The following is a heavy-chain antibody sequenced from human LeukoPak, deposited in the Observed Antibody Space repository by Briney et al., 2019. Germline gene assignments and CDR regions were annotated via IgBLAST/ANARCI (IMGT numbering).Heavy chain of an antibody. D-gene: IGHD3-10*01. CDR1: GLTFSNYW. CDR2: ISNDGTST. V-gene: IGHV3-74*01. CDR3: GKGAKFGRWFGELTPFYY. J-gene: IGHJ4*02. Sequence: GGSLRLSCAVSGLTFSNYWMHWVRQAPGKGLVWVSRISNDGTSTDYADSVKGRFTISRDNAKNTLYLQMNSLRAEDTAVYYCGKGAKFGRWFGELTPFYYLGQGTLVTVSS.